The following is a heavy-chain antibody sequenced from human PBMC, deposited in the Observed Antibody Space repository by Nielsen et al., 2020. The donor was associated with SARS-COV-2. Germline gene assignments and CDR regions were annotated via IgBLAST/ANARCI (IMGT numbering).Heavy chain of an antibody. CDR1: GFTFSSYG. V-gene: IGHV3-33*01. CDR3: ARKRYYDILDDAFDI. D-gene: IGHD3-9*01. CDR2: IWYDGSNK. Sequence: GESLKISCAASGFTFSSYGMHWVRQALGKGLEWVAVIWYDGSNKYYADSVKGRFTISRDNSKNTLYLQMNSLRAEDTAVYYCARKRYYDILDDAFDIWGQGTMDTVSS. J-gene: IGHJ3*02.